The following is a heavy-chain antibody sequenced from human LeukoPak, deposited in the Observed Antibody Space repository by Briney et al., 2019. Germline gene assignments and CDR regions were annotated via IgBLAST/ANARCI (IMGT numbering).Heavy chain of an antibody. CDR1: GFTFSNCW. CDR2: MSGSGDNT. Sequence: PGGSLRLPCAASGFTFSNCWMHWVRQAPGKGLEWVSGMSGSGDNTYYADSVKGRFTISRDNSKNTLYLQMNSLRAEDTAVYYCARGRFNYDSSGYSSFYYWGQGTLVTVSS. D-gene: IGHD3-22*01. J-gene: IGHJ4*02. V-gene: IGHV3-23*01. CDR3: ARGRFNYDSSGYSSFYY.